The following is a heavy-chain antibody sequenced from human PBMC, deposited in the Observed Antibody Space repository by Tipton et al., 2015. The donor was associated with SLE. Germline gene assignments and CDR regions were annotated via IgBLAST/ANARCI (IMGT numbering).Heavy chain of an antibody. D-gene: IGHD4-11*01. CDR1: GGSISSNY. V-gene: IGHV4-59*01. CDR3: ARDSKDYDALDI. Sequence: TLSLTCSVSGGSISSNYWIWIRQPPGKGLEWIGYISDGGDTNYNPSLKSRVTISVDPAKNQFSLRVISVTAADTAVYYCARDSKDYDALDIWGQGTMVTVSS. CDR2: ISDGGDT. J-gene: IGHJ3*02.